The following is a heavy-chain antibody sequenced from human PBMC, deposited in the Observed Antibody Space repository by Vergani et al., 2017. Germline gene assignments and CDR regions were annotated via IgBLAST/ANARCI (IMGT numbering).Heavy chain of an antibody. CDR3: ARDXLDYYGSGSYYPPSYYYYDGMDV. CDR1: GGSISSSNW. Sequence: QVQLQESGPGLVKPPGTLSLTCAVSGGSISSSNWWSWVRQPPGKGLEWIGEIYHSGSTNYNPSLKSRVTISVDKSKNQFSLKLSSVTAADTAVYYCARDXLDYYGSGSYYPPSYYYYDGMDVWGQGTTVTVS. D-gene: IGHD3-10*01. CDR2: IYHSGST. J-gene: IGHJ6*02. V-gene: IGHV4-4*03.